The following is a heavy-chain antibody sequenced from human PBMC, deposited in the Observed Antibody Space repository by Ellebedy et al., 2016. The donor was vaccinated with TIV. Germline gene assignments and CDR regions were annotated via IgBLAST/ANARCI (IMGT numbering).Heavy chain of an antibody. CDR2: ISHSGVST. CDR3: AQGKIYFSSCAQ. J-gene: IGHJ4*02. CDR1: GFTFSDNA. Sequence: GESLKISCAASGFTFSDNAMGWVRQAPGKGLEWVSSISHSGVSTYYPDSAKGRFTISRDNSKNTLYLQMNSVRVEDTAIYYCAQGKIYFSSCAQWGQGTLVTVSS. V-gene: IGHV3-23*01. D-gene: IGHD2/OR15-2a*01.